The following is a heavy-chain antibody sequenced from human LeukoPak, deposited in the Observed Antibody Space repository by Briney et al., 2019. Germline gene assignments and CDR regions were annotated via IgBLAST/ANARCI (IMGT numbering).Heavy chain of an antibody. CDR3: ASDPSNTSGWSPYFDY. Sequence: ASVEVSCKASGYIFNKHGITWVRQAPGQGLEWMGWISAYNGDTKYGQKFQGRVTLITDTSASTAYMELRSLRSDDTAVYYCASDPSNTSGWSPYFDYWGQGALVTVSS. D-gene: IGHD6-19*01. V-gene: IGHV1-18*04. J-gene: IGHJ4*02. CDR2: ISAYNGDT. CDR1: GYIFNKHG.